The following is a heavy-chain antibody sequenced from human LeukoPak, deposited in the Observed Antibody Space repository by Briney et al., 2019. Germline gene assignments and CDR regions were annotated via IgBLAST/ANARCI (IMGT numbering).Heavy chain of an antibody. CDR3: ARDSTVGYFDWLFPPSPDFDY. Sequence: SGTLSLTCAVSAGSISSSNWWNWVRLPPGKGLEWLAEIYHNGTTNYNPSLKSRVTISVDKSKNQFYLKLRSVTAADTAVYYCARDSTVGYFDWLFPPSPDFDYWGQGTLVTVSS. CDR1: AGSISSSNW. V-gene: IGHV4-4*02. CDR2: IYHNGTT. J-gene: IGHJ4*02. D-gene: IGHD3-9*01.